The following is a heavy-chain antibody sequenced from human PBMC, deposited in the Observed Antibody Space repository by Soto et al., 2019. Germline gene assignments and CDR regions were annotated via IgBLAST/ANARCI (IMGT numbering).Heavy chain of an antibody. CDR2: IYYSGST. CDR3: ARVSDILTGYYYYYGMDV. V-gene: IGHV4-31*03. J-gene: IGHJ6*02. D-gene: IGHD3-9*01. Sequence: SETLSLTCTVSGGSISSGGYYWSWIRQHPGKGLEWIGYIYYSGSTYYNPSLKSRVTISVDTSKNQFSLKLSSVTAADTAVYYCARVSDILTGYYYYYGMDVWGQGTTVTVS. CDR1: GGSISSGGYY.